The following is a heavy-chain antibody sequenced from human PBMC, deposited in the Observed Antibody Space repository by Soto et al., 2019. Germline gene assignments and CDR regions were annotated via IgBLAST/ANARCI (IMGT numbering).Heavy chain of an antibody. CDR3: ARVSRRWQQLFAFDI. D-gene: IGHD2-15*01. V-gene: IGHV4-30-4*01. Sequence: QVQLQESGPGLVKPSQTLSLPCTVSGGSISNGDYYWSWIRQPPGTALEGIGYLYYSGSTYYSPSLNSRVTISVDTSKSQFALKLRSVTATDTAVHYCARVSRRWQQLFAFDISGQGTMVTVSS. CDR1: GGSISNGDYY. CDR2: LYYSGST. J-gene: IGHJ3*02.